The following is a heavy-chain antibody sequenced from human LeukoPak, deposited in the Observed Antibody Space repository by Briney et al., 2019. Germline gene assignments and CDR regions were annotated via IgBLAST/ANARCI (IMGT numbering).Heavy chain of an antibody. V-gene: IGHV3-53*01. Sequence: GGSLRLSCAASGFTVSSNHMSWVRQAPGKGLEWVQVIYSGGSTYYADSVKGRFTISRDNSKNTLYLQMNSLSAEDTAVYYCARGVGVGYSYGLAYFDYWGQGTLVTVSS. D-gene: IGHD5-18*01. CDR1: GFTVSSNH. CDR2: IYSGGST. J-gene: IGHJ4*02. CDR3: ARGVGVGYSYGLAYFDY.